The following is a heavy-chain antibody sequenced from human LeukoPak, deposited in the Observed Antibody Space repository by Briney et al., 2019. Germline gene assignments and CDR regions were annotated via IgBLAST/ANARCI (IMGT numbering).Heavy chain of an antibody. CDR1: GFTFSTYG. D-gene: IGHD6-25*01. Sequence: PGGSLRLSCAASGFTFSTYGMHWVRQTPGKGLEWVAVISYDGSNKYYTDSVKGRFTISRDNSKNTLYLQMNSLRAEDTAVYYCAKGRLLNAFGIWGQGTMVTVSS. J-gene: IGHJ3*02. CDR3: AKGRLLNAFGI. CDR2: ISYDGSNK. V-gene: IGHV3-30*18.